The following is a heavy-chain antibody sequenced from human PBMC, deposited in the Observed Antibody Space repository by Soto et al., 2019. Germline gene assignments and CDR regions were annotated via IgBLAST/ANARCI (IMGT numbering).Heavy chain of an antibody. CDR1: GFTFSSYA. D-gene: IGHD6-19*01. CDR2: IGGSGAGT. Sequence: EVQLLESGGGLVQPGGSLRLSCAASGFTFSSYAMRWVRQAPGKWLEWVSCIGGSGAGTNSADFVKGRFTISRDNSKNTLYLQMSSLSADDTAVYYCERGGGIAVAGTHLAYWGQGTLVTVSS. CDR3: ERGGGIAVAGTHLAY. J-gene: IGHJ4*02. V-gene: IGHV3-23*01.